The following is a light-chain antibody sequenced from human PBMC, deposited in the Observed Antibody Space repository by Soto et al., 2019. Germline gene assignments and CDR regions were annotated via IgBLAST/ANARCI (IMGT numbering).Light chain of an antibody. V-gene: IGKV1-5*01. CDR1: QSISRG. CDR3: QQFDDYPFT. J-gene: IGKJ3*01. Sequence: DIQMTQSPSTLSACVGERVTITCRASQSISRGLAWYQQKPGKAPKVLIWDATTLHRGVPSRFSGSRSGTDFTLTVSSLQPEDFATYYCQQFDDYPFTFGPGTKVDIK. CDR2: DAT.